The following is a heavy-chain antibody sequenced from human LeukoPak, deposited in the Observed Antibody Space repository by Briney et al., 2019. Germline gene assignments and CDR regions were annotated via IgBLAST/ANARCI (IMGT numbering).Heavy chain of an antibody. CDR2: VYASGTT. D-gene: IGHD3-22*01. CDR3: TRDLYYYESRRDPFDI. J-gene: IGHJ3*02. CDR1: GGPINTYY. V-gene: IGHV4-4*07. Sequence: SETLSLTCTVSGGPINTYYWSWIRQPAGKGLEWIGRVYASGTTTYNPSLKSRVTMSVDTSKNQFYLDLSSVTAADTAVYYCTRDLYYYESRRDPFDIWGPGTMVTVSS.